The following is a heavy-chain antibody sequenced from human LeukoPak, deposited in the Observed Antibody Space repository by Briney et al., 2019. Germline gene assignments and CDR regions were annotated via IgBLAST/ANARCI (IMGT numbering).Heavy chain of an antibody. D-gene: IGHD2-2*01. CDR3: AKDLTYQLLVDNAFDI. CDR1: GFTFSSYA. CDR2: ISGGGGST. J-gene: IGHJ3*02. Sequence: GGSLRLSCAASGFTFSSYAMSWVRQAPGKGLEWVSAISGGGGSTYYADSVKGRFTISRDNSKNTLYLQMNSLRAEDTAVYYCAKDLTYQLLVDNAFDIWGQGTMVTVSS. V-gene: IGHV3-23*01.